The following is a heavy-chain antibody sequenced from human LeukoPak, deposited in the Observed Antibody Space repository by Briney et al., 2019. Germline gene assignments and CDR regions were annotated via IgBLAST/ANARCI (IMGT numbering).Heavy chain of an antibody. V-gene: IGHV3-33*08. CDR1: GFTFSSYA. Sequence: PGGSLRLSCAASGFTFSSYAMSWVRQAPGKGLEWVAVIWYDGSNKYYADSVKGRFTISRDNSKNTLYLQMNSLRAEDTAVYYCARGGYYDSSGYYEGAGFDYWGQGTLVTVSS. D-gene: IGHD3-22*01. J-gene: IGHJ4*02. CDR3: ARGGYYDSSGYYEGAGFDY. CDR2: IWYDGSNK.